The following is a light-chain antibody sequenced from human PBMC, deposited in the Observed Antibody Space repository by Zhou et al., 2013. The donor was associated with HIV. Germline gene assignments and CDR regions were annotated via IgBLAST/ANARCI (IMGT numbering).Light chain of an antibody. J-gene: IGKJ2*01. Sequence: EIVMTQSPATLSVSPGERATLSCRASQSVSSNLAWYQHQPGQAPRLLIYGASTRATGVPARFSGSGSGTEFTLTISSLQFEDFAVYYCQQYNIWPGAFGQGTKLEIK. CDR1: QSVSSN. CDR2: GAS. CDR3: QQYNIWPGA. V-gene: IGKV3-15*01.